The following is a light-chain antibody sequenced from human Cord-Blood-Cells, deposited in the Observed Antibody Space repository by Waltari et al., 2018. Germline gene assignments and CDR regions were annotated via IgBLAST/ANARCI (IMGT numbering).Light chain of an antibody. V-gene: IGLV2-14*01. J-gene: IGLJ1*01. Sequence: QSALTPPASVSGSPGQSITISCTGTRIDVGGYTYVSWYQQHPGKAPKLMIYDVSKRPSGVSNRFSGSKSGNTASLTISGLQAEDEADYYCSSYTSSSTYVFGTGTKVTVL. CDR1: RIDVGGYTY. CDR2: DVS. CDR3: SSYTSSSTYV.